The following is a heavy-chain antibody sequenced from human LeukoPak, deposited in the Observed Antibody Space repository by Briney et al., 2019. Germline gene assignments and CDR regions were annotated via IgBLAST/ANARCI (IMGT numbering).Heavy chain of an antibody. CDR2: INPSGGST. V-gene: IGHV1-46*01. CDR3: ARASITISGVVRAFDI. J-gene: IGHJ3*02. Sequence: ASVKVSCKASGYTFTSYYMHWVRQAPGQGLEWMGIINPSGGSTSYAQKFQGRVTITRDTSTSTVYMELSSLRSEDTAVYYCARASITISGVVRAFDIWGQGTMVTVSS. D-gene: IGHD3-3*01. CDR1: GYTFTSYY.